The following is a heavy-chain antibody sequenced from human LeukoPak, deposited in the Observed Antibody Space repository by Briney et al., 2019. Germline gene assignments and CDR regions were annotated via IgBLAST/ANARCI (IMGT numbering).Heavy chain of an antibody. V-gene: IGHV4-39*01. CDR3: ARGYGRSYSSSFYVGNWFDP. CDR2: IYDSESP. Sequence: PSETLSLTCTVSGGSISGSSYYWGWIRQPPGKGLEWLGSIYDSESPNYHPSLKTRVTLPVDTSKNQFSLKLRSGTAADSAVYYCARGYGRSYSSSFYVGNWFDPWGQGTLVTVSS. J-gene: IGHJ5*02. CDR1: GGSISGSSYY. D-gene: IGHD6-13*01.